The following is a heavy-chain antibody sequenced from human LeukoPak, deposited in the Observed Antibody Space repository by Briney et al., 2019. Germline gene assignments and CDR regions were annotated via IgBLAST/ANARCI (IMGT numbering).Heavy chain of an antibody. V-gene: IGHV4-59*12. J-gene: IGHJ6*03. CDR2: IYYSGST. CDR1: GGSISSYY. D-gene: IGHD3-16*01. CDR3: ARRLRFYYYYMDV. Sequence: SETLSLTCTVSGGSISSYYWSWIRQPPGKGLEWIGYIYYSGSTNYNPSLKSRVTISLDTSKSQFSLKVRYVTAADTAVYYCARRLRFYYYYMDVWGKGTTVTISS.